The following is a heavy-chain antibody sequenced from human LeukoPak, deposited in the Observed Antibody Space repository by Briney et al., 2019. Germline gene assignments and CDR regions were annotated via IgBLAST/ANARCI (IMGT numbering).Heavy chain of an antibody. J-gene: IGHJ6*03. CDR1: GGSFSGYY. V-gene: IGHV4-34*01. CDR2: INHSGST. Sequence: PSETLSLTCAVYGGSFSGYYWSWIRQPPGKGLEWIGEINHSGSTNYNPSLKSRVTISVDTSKNQFSLKLSSVTAADTAVYYCARQSYAWFGGHYYYYMDVWGKGTTVTISS. D-gene: IGHD3-10*01. CDR3: ARQSYAWFGGHYYYYMDV.